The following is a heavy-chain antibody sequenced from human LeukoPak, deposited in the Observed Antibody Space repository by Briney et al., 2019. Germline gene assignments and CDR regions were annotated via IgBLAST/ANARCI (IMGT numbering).Heavy chain of an antibody. CDR3: SRESGAFSPFGY. J-gene: IGHJ4*02. V-gene: IGHV4-4*02. Sequence: SETLSLTCGVSGGSISSTNWWSWVRQPPGQGLEWIGEISLSGVTNYNPSLKSRDTMSLDRSKNHLSLTLTSVTAADTAVYYCSRESGAFSPFGYWGQGTLVTVSS. CDR2: ISLSGVT. CDR1: GGSISSTNW. D-gene: IGHD1-26*01.